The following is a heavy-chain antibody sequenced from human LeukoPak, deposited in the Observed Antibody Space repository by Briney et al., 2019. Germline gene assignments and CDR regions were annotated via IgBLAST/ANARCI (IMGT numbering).Heavy chain of an antibody. D-gene: IGHD3-10*01. CDR3: ARDLLGRGGSFDY. V-gene: IGHV4-59*01. CDR1: GGSISTYY. CDR2: IYSSGST. J-gene: IGHJ4*02. Sequence: SETLSLTCTVSGGSISTYYWSWIRQPPGQGPEWIGYIYSSGSTNYNPSLKSRVTMSVDTSKNHFSLKLSSATAADTAVYYCARDLLGRGGSFDYWGQGTLVTVSS.